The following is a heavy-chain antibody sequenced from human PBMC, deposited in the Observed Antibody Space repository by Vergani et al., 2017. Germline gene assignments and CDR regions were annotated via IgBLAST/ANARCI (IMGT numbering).Heavy chain of an antibody. CDR2: IYPGDSDT. J-gene: IGHJ2*01. V-gene: IGHV5-51*01. CDR1: GYSFTSYW. D-gene: IGHD3-10*01. Sequence: EVQLVQSGAEVKKPGESLKISCKGSGYSFTSYWIGWVRQMPGKGLEWMGIIYPGDSDTRYSPSFQGQVTISADKSISTAYLQWSSLKASDTAMYYCARDRKYYGSGSYSYNTHYWYFDLWGRGTLVTVSS. CDR3: ARDRKYYGSGSYSYNTHYWYFDL.